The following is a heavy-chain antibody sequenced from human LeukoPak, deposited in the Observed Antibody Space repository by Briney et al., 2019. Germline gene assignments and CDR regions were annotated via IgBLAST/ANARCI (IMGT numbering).Heavy chain of an antibody. V-gene: IGHV1-24*01. CDR3: ANHIKTGDGFFDY. D-gene: IGHD7-27*01. J-gene: IGHJ4*02. CDR2: FDPEDGET. CDR1: GYTLTELS. Sequence: ASVKVSCKVSGYTLTELSMHWVRQAPGKGLEWMGGFDPEDGETIYAQKFQGRVTMTEDTSTDTAYMELSSLRAEDTAVYYCANHIKTGDGFFDYWGQGTLVTVSS.